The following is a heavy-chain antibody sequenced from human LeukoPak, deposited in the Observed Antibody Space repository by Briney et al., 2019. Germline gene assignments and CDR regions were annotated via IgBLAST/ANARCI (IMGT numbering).Heavy chain of an antibody. CDR2: IYYSGST. Sequence: SETLSLTCTVSGGSISSSSYYWGWIRQPPGKGLEWIGSIYYSGSTYYNPSLKSRVTISVDTSKNQFSLKLSSVTAADTAVYYCARPYYDILTGYPSFFGYWGQGTLVTVSS. D-gene: IGHD3-9*01. CDR1: GGSISSSSYY. V-gene: IGHV4-39*07. CDR3: ARPYYDILTGYPSFFGY. J-gene: IGHJ4*02.